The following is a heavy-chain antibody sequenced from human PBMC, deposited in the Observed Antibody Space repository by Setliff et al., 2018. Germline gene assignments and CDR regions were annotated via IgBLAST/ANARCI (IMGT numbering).Heavy chain of an antibody. Sequence: SETLSLTCTVSGASLSSGTYYWGWIRQPPGKGLEWIGRIYYRGDTYYNASLKGRLTISVDTSKNQFSLRLSSVTAADTAVYYCARGGTFRYFDYWGQGTPVTVSS. J-gene: IGHJ4*02. V-gene: IGHV4-39*07. CDR2: IYYRGDT. CDR3: ARGGTFRYFDY. D-gene: IGHD5-12*01. CDR1: GASLSSGTYY.